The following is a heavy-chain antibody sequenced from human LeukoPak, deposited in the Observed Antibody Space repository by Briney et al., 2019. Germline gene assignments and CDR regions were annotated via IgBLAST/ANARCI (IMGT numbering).Heavy chain of an antibody. CDR2: ISSGSTYT. CDR1: GFTFSNYS. Sequence: GGSLRLSCAASGFTFSNYSMTWVRQAPGKGLEWVSSISSGSTYTYYADAVKGRFTISRDNAKNSLFLQMNSLRAEDTAVYYCARELRYAYDVLTGYYGYYYYFGLDVWGQGITVTVSS. V-gene: IGHV3-21*01. J-gene: IGHJ6*02. D-gene: IGHD3-9*01. CDR3: ARELRYAYDVLTGYYGYYYYFGLDV.